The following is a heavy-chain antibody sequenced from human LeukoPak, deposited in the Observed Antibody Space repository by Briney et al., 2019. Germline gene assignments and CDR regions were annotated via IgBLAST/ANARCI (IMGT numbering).Heavy chain of an antibody. D-gene: IGHD5-24*01. Sequence: GGSLRLSCAASGFTFSSHPMSWVRQAPGKGLEWASAISGSGLSTFYADSVKGRFTISRDNSKNTLYLQMNSLRAEDTAVYYCAKGGDGYLPHTWGQGTLVTVSS. CDR2: ISGSGLST. CDR1: GFTFSSHP. CDR3: AKGGDGYLPHT. V-gene: IGHV3-23*01. J-gene: IGHJ5*02.